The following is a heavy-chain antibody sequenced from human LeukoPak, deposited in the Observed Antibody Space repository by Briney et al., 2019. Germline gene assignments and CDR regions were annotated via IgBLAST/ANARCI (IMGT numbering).Heavy chain of an antibody. CDR1: GFTLRTYA. V-gene: IGHV3-23*01. D-gene: IGHD3-10*01. CDR2: LSGTQYST. J-gene: IGHJ5*01. CDR3: AKPLMLRGDQPDS. Sequence: PRRCLRLSCPASGFTLRTYAMSSVPQAPVKPPHSVSPLSGTQYSTKYAHSLKGPSPTPTATSKNTVSLPMNSLRVEDTAVYYRAKPLMLRGDQPDSWGQGALVTVSS.